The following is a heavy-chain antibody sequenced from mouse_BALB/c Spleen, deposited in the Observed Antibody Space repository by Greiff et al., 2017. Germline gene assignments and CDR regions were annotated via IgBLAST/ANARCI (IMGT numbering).Heavy chain of an antibody. V-gene: IGHV14-3*02. J-gene: IGHJ2*01. Sequence: VQLQQSGAELVKPGASVKLSCTASGFNIKDTYMHWVKQRPEQGLEWNGRIDPANGNTKYDPKFQGKATITADTSSNTAYLQLSSLTSEDTAVYYCARSTVVGYWGQGTTLTVSS. D-gene: IGHD1-1*01. CDR2: IDPANGNT. CDR1: GFNIKDTY. CDR3: ARSTVVGY.